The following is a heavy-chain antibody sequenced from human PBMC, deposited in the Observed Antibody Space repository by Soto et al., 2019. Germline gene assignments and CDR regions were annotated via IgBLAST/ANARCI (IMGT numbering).Heavy chain of an antibody. Sequence: ASETLSLTCAVSGGPISSGGYSWSWIRQPPGKGLEWIGYIYHSGSTYYNPSLKSRVTISVDRSKNQFSLKLSSVTAADTAVYYCARGYSYVDYWGQGTLVTVSS. CDR3: ARGYSYVDY. CDR1: GGPISSGGYS. V-gene: IGHV4-30-2*01. CDR2: IYHSGST. D-gene: IGHD5-18*01. J-gene: IGHJ4*02.